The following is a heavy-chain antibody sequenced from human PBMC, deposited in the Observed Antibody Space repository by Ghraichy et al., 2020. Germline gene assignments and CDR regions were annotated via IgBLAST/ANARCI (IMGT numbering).Heavy chain of an antibody. CDR2: FGGSSGST. CDR1: GFSLNTYA. J-gene: IGHJ4*02. CDR3: GRVSCGSYPNPIDY. D-gene: IGHD3-16*02. V-gene: IGHV3-23*01. Sequence: GGSLRLSCAVSGFSLNTYAMNWIRRAPGKGLEWVATFGGSSGSTYYADSVKGRFTISRDHSRDTILLQMNSLRVDDTALYYCGRVSCGSYPNPIDYWGQGALVTVSS.